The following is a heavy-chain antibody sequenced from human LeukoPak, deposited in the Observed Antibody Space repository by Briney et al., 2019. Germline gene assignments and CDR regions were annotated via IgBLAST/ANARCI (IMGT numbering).Heavy chain of an antibody. J-gene: IGHJ4*02. Sequence: GGSLRLSCATSGFTFDDYGITWVRQIPGKGLEWVSGISWSGGGTGYADSVKGRFTISRDNAKNSLYLQMNSLRAEDTALYYCAKDIGDCSSTSCDTDWGQGTLVTVSS. CDR2: ISWSGGGT. V-gene: IGHV3-20*04. CDR3: AKDIGDCSSTSCDTD. D-gene: IGHD2-2*02. CDR1: GFTFDDYG.